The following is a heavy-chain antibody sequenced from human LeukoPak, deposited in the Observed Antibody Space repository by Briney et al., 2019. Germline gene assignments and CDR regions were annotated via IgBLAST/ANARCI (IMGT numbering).Heavy chain of an antibody. J-gene: IGHJ4*02. V-gene: IGHV3-7*01. CDR2: IKPDGSEK. CDR3: ARGHTILAY. Sequence: GGSLRLSCAASGLIFSNYWMSWFRQAPGKGLEWVANIKPDGSEKNYVDSVKGRFTISRDNAKNSLYLQLNSLRAEDTAVYYCARGHTILAYWGQGTLVTVSS. D-gene: IGHD3-3*01. CDR1: GLIFSNYW.